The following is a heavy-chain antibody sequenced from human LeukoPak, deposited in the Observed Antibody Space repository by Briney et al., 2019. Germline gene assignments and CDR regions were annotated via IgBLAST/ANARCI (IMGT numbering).Heavy chain of an antibody. Sequence: PSQTLSLTCTVSGGSISSRGYYCSWIRQHPGKGLEWIGYIYYSGSTYYNPSLKSRVTISVDTSKNRFSLKLSSVTAADTAVYYCARYYYDSSGYRRDYYYHGMDVWGQGTTVTVSS. J-gene: IGHJ6*02. CDR3: ARYYYDSSGYRRDYYYHGMDV. D-gene: IGHD3-22*01. V-gene: IGHV4-31*03. CDR2: IYYSGST. CDR1: GGSISSRGYY.